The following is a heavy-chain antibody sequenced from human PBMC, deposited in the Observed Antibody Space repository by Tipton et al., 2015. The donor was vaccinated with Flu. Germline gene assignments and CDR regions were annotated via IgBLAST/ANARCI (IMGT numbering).Heavy chain of an antibody. CDR3: EGSGFYYYYYYMDV. Sequence: TLSLTCAVYGGSFSGYYWSWIRQPPGKGLEWIGEINHSGSTNYNPSLKSRVTISVDTSKNQFSLKLSSVTAADTAVYYCEGSGFYYYYYYMDVWGKGTTVTVSS. D-gene: IGHD1-26*01. CDR1: GGSFSGYY. J-gene: IGHJ6*03. CDR2: INHSGST. V-gene: IGHV4-34*01.